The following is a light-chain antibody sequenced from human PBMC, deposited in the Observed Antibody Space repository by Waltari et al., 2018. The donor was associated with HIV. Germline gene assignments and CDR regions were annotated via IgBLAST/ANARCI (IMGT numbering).Light chain of an antibody. V-gene: IGKV3-11*01. Sequence: EIVLTQSPATLSLSPGERATLSCRASQNVSSYLAWYQQKPGQAPRLLIYDASNRATGIPARFSGSGSGTDFTLTISSLEPEDFAVYYCHQRSNWSITFGQGTRLEIK. CDR1: QNVSSY. J-gene: IGKJ5*01. CDR3: HQRSNWSIT. CDR2: DAS.